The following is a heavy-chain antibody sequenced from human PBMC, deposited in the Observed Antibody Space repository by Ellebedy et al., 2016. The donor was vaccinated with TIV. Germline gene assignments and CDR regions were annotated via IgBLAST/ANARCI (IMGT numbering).Heavy chain of an antibody. Sequence: GGSLRLXXAASGFTFSSYSMNWVRQAPGKGLEWVSSISSSSSYIYYADSVKGRFTISRDNAKNSLYLQMNSLRAEDTAVYYCARATTVTTTPWYYYYGMDVWGQGTTVTVSS. CDR3: ARATTVTTTPWYYYYGMDV. V-gene: IGHV3-21*01. CDR2: ISSSSSYI. J-gene: IGHJ6*02. D-gene: IGHD4-17*01. CDR1: GFTFSSYS.